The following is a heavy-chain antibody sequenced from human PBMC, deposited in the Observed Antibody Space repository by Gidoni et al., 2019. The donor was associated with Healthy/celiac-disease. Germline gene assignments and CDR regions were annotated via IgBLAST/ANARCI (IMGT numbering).Heavy chain of an antibody. CDR2: ISYDGSNK. J-gene: IGHJ6*02. V-gene: IGHV3-30-3*01. CDR3: AREGFNYYGMDV. Sequence: QVQLVESGGGVVQPGRSLRLSCAASGFTFSSYAMHWVRQAPGKGLGWVAVISYDGSNKYYADSVKGRFTISRDNSKNTLYLQMNSLRAEDTAVYYCAREGFNYYGMDVWGQGTTVTVSS. CDR1: GFTFSSYA.